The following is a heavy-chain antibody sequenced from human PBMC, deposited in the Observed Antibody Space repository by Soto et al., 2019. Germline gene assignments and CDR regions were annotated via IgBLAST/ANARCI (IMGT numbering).Heavy chain of an antibody. CDR1: GAYVSSAGYS. CDR3: DRGQYIVDAIDYFDY. V-gene: IGHV4-30-4*07. D-gene: IGHD5-12*01. Sequence: PSETLSLTCSVSGAYVSSAGYSWSWIRQPPGKGLEWIGYVYQSGRTYGSVTTSYNPSLKSRVTISVDRSTNQFSLKLISVTAADTAVYFCDRGQYIVDAIDYFDYWGQGSLVTVSS. J-gene: IGHJ4*02. CDR2: VYQSGRT.